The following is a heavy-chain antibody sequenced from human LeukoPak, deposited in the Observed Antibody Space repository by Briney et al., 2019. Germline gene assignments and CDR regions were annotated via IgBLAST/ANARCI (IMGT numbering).Heavy chain of an antibody. CDR1: GGSISSYY. Sequence: SETLSLTCTVSGGSISSYYWSWVRQPPGKGLEWIGYIYYSGSTNYNPSLKSRVTISVDTSKNQFSLKLSSVTAADTAVYYCARVLGYCTNGVCYKNWFDPWGQGTLVTVSS. CDR3: ARVLGYCTNGVCYKNWFDP. J-gene: IGHJ5*02. V-gene: IGHV4-59*08. CDR2: IYYSGST. D-gene: IGHD2-8*01.